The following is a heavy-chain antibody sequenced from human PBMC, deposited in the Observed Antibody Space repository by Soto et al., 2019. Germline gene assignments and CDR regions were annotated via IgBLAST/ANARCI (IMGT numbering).Heavy chain of an antibody. D-gene: IGHD6-19*01. CDR2: ISVDERDT. J-gene: IGHJ1*01. CDR1: GFSLSDYW. Sequence: PGGSLRLSCAASGFSLSDYWMHWVRQVPGKGLLWVSRISVDERDTTYADSVKGRFTISRDNAKNTLYLQMDSLRAEDTAVYYCVRAPEQRPIDFWGHCSXVTVSS. CDR3: VRAPEQRPIDF. V-gene: IGHV3-74*03.